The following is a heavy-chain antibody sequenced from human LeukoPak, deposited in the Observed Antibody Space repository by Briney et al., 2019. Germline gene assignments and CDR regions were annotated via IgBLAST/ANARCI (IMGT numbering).Heavy chain of an antibody. V-gene: IGHV5-51*01. CDR2: IYPDDSDT. J-gene: IGHJ3*02. Sequence: GESLKISCKASGYSFSDYWIGWVRHMPGKGLEWMTIIYPDDSDTRYSPSFQGQVTISADKSISTAYLQWSSLKASDTAMYYCARDDSEDAFDIWGQGTMVTVSS. CDR1: GYSFSDYW. CDR3: ARDDSEDAFDI. D-gene: IGHD5-18*01.